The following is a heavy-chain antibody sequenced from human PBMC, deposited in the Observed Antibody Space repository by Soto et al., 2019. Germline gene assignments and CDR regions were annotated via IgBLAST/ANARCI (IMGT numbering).Heavy chain of an antibody. Sequence: GGSLRLSCAASGFTFSSYAMSWVRQAPGKGLEWVSAISGSGGSTYYADSVKGRFTISRDNSKNTLYLQMNSLRAEDTAVYYCAKSPRFLTGYYQFDYWGQGTLVTVSS. CDR1: GFTFSSYA. CDR2: ISGSGGST. CDR3: AKSPRFLTGYYQFDY. V-gene: IGHV3-23*01. D-gene: IGHD3-9*01. J-gene: IGHJ4*02.